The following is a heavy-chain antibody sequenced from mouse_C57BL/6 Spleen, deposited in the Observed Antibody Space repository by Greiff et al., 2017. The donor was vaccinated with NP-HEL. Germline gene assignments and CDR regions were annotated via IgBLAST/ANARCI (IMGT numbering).Heavy chain of an antibody. CDR2: IHPNSGST. CDR1: GYTFTSYW. J-gene: IGHJ4*01. Sequence: QVQLQQPGAELVKPGASVKLSCKASGYTFTSYWMHWVKQRPGQGLEWIGMIHPNSGSTNYNEKFKSKATLTVDKSSSTAYMQLSSLTSEDSAVYYCARWGTHYAMDYWGQGTSVTVSS. D-gene: IGHD3-3*01. V-gene: IGHV1-64*01. CDR3: ARWGTHYAMDY.